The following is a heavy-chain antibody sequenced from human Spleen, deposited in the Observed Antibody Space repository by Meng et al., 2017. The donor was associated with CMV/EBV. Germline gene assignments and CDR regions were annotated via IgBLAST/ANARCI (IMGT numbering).Heavy chain of an antibody. V-gene: IGHV3-21*01. CDR2: ISSSGSNI. CDR3: ARVGGDCSSTSCYPNYFDY. CDR1: GFTFRIYS. J-gene: IGHJ4*02. D-gene: IGHD2-2*01. Sequence: GESLKISCAASGFTFRIYSMNWVRQAPGKGLEWVSSISSSGSNIYYVDSVQGRFTISRDNAKNSLSLQMNSLRTEDTALYYCARVGGDCSSTSCYPNYFDYWGQGTLVTVSS.